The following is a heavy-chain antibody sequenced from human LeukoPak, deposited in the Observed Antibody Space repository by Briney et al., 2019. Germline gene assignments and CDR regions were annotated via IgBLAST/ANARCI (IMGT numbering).Heavy chain of an antibody. V-gene: IGHV4-39*01. CDR2: VFSRGDT. Sequence: ASETLSLTCTVSGVPVNTRVYYWDWIRHSPGKGLEWIGDVFSRGDTYFNPSFRSRATMSIDTSVNQFSLTLTSVTAADTAIYYCARHPARSNWFDPWGQGILVTVSS. CDR3: ARHPARSNWFDP. J-gene: IGHJ5*02. CDR1: GVPVNTRVYY.